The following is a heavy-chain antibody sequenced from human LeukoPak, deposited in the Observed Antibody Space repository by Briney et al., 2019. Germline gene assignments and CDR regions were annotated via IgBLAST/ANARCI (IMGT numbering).Heavy chain of an antibody. V-gene: IGHV3-30*04. D-gene: IGHD2-2*01. J-gene: IGHJ4*02. CDR3: ARDKWEYCRSSTCYGRIDNS. Sequence: PGGPLRLSCTVSGFTFSRHALHWVRQPPGRGLEWVAVISYDGSSKYYSDSVQGRFTISRDNSRNTVYLQMNSLGPEDTAIYFCARDKWEYCRSSTCYGRIDNSWGQGTLVTVSS. CDR2: ISYDGSSK. CDR1: GFTFSRHA.